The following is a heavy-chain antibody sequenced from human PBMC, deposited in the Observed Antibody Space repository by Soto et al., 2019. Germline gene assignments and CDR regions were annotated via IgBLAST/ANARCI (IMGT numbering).Heavy chain of an antibody. CDR1: GGSIISGGYY. D-gene: IGHD4-17*01. Sequence: PSETLSHTCTFSGGSIISGGYYWSWIRQHPGKGLEWIGYIYYSGSTYYNPSLKSRVTISVDTSKNQFSLKLSSVTAADTAVYYCARGLSYGDQNFDYWGQGTLVTVSS. CDR2: IYYSGST. V-gene: IGHV4-31*03. J-gene: IGHJ4*02. CDR3: ARGLSYGDQNFDY.